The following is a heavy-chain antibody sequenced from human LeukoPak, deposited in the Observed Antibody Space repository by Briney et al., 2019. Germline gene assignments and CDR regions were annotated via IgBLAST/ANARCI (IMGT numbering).Heavy chain of an antibody. CDR1: GLILSDSA. CDR3: ARDSSSEGPFDY. D-gene: IGHD6-6*01. J-gene: IGHJ4*02. V-gene: IGHV3-73*01. CDR2: IRSKANNYAT. Sequence: PGGSLRLSCEASGLILSDSAVHWVRQASGKGLEWIGRIRSKANNYATAYADSLKGRFTVSRDDSKNTAYLQMNSLKIEDTAVYYCARDSSSEGPFDYWGQGTLVTVSS.